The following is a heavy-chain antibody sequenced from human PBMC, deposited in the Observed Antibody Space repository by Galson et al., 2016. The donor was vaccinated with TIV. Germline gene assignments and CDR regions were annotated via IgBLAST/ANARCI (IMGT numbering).Heavy chain of an antibody. V-gene: IGHV3-66*02. J-gene: IGHJ6*02. CDR3: ARDRVIDAYYYYYYSGLDV. CDR1: GLAVGSNY. D-gene: IGHD2-21*01. CDR2: ISDAGNT. Sequence: SLRLSCASSGLAVGSNYMTWVRQAPGKGLEWVSLISDAGNTYYSESVRGRFTISRDNSRNTLYLQMRGLRAEDTAVYYCARDRVIDAYYYYYYSGLDVWGQGTTVTVSS.